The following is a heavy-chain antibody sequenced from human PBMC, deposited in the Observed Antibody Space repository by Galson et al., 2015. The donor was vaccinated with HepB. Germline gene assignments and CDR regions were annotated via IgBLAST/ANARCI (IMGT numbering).Heavy chain of an antibody. D-gene: IGHD6-19*01. J-gene: IGHJ5*02. Sequence: PALVKPTQTLTLTCTVSGLSLSNTRMGVSWIRQPPGKALEWLAHIFSHDEKSYSTSLKSRLTISKDTSKSQVVLTMTNMDPVDTATYYCARIAVAGLNWFDPWGQGTLVTVSS. V-gene: IGHV2-26*01. CDR2: IFSHDEK. CDR3: ARIAVAGLNWFDP. CDR1: GLSLSNTRMG.